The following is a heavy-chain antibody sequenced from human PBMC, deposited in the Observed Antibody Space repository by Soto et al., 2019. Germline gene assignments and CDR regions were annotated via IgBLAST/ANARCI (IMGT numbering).Heavy chain of an antibody. CDR1: GFTFDDYA. D-gene: IGHD4-17*01. Sequence: PGGSLRLSCAASGFTFDDYAMHWVRQAPGKGLEWVSGISWNSGSIGYADSVKGRFTISRDNAKNSLYLQMNSLRAEDTALYYCAKDGAATTDYYYMDVWGKGTTVTVSS. CDR2: ISWNSGSI. CDR3: AKDGAATTDYYYMDV. V-gene: IGHV3-9*01. J-gene: IGHJ6*03.